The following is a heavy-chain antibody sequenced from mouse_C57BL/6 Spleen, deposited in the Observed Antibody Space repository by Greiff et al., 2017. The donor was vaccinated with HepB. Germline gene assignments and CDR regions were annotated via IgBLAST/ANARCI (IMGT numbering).Heavy chain of an antibody. CDR1: GFSLTSYG. V-gene: IGHV2-2*01. D-gene: IGHD2-4*01. Sequence: QVQLQQSGPGLVQPSQSLSITCTVSGFSLTSYGVHWVRQSPGKGLEWLGVIWSGGSTDYNAAFISRLSISKDNSKSQVFFKMNSLQADDTAIYYCARNPFYDYDVGYYAMDYWGQGTSVTVSS. J-gene: IGHJ4*01. CDR2: IWSGGST. CDR3: ARNPFYDYDVGYYAMDY.